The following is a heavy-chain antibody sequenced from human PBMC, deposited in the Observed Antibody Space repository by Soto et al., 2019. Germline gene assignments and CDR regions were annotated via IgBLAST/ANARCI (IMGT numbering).Heavy chain of an antibody. V-gene: IGHV1-69*01. Sequence: QVQLVQSGAEVKKPGSSVKVSCKASGGTFSSYAISWVRQAPGQGLEWMGGIIPIFGTANYAQKFQGRVTITADESTSTAYRELSSLRSEDTAVYYCARQSAGGGYSSGWYPFDYWGQGTLVTVSS. CDR3: ARQSAGGGYSSGWYPFDY. D-gene: IGHD6-19*01. CDR2: IIPIFGTA. J-gene: IGHJ4*02. CDR1: GGTFSSYA.